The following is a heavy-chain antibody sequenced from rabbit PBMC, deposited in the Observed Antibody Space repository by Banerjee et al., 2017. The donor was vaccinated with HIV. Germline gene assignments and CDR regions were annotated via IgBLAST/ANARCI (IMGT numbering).Heavy chain of an antibody. CDR3: ARDGYGGYAYNL. J-gene: IGHJ4*01. V-gene: IGHV1S45*01. CDR2: INTSSGNT. CDR1: GFSFSNKYV. Sequence: QEQLGESGGGLVQPGASLTLTCTASGFSFSNKYVMCWVRQAPGKGLEWIACINTSSGNTVYASWAKGRFTISKTSSTTVTLQMTSLTAADTATYFCARDGYGGYAYNLWGQGTLVTVS. D-gene: IGHD6-1*01.